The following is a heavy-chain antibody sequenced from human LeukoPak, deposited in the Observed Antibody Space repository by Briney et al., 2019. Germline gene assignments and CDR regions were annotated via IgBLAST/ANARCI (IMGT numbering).Heavy chain of an antibody. V-gene: IGHV4-4*07. CDR3: ARDNTPPLWFDP. J-gene: IGHJ5*02. CDR1: GGSITSYY. D-gene: IGHD2/OR15-2a*01. Sequence: SETLSLTCTVSGGSITSYYSSWIRQPAGKGLEWIGRIYTSGSTNYNPSLKSRVTMSVDTSKNQFSLKLSSVTAADTAVYYCARDNTPPLWFDPWGQGTLVTVSS. CDR2: IYTSGST.